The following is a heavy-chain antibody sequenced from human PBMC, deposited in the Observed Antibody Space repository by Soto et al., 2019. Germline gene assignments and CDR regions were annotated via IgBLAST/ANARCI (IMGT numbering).Heavy chain of an antibody. Sequence: EVHLLESGGGLVQPGGSLRLSCAASGFTFSNHGMTWVRQAPGKGLECVSGISGNGLNTYYADSVKGRFTITRDNSRNRMSLQMTSLRVEDAALYYCARRVAYGAFVLEFSGQGTMVTVSS. CDR2: ISGNGLNT. CDR1: GFTFSNHG. V-gene: IGHV3-23*01. D-gene: IGHD4-17*01. J-gene: IGHJ3*01. CDR3: ARRVAYGAFVLEF.